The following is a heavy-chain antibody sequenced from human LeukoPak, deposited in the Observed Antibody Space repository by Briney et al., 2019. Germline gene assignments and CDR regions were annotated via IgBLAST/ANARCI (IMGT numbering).Heavy chain of an antibody. V-gene: IGHV3-74*01. Sequence: GGSLRLSCAASGFTFSSYWMNWVRQAPGKGLVWVSRIASDGSSTTYADSVKGRFTISRDNSKNTLYLQVNSLRAEDTAVYYCAKGGKWDVTPFDYWGQGTLVTVSS. D-gene: IGHD1-26*01. CDR2: IASDGSST. CDR3: AKGGKWDVTPFDY. J-gene: IGHJ4*02. CDR1: GFTFSSYW.